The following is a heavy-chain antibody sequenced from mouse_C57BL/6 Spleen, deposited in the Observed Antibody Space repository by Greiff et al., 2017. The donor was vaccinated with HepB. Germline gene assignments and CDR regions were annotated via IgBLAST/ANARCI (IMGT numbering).Heavy chain of an antibody. Sequence: VQLQQSGAELVRPGTSVKMSCKASGYTFTNYWIGWAKQRPGHGLEWIGDIYPGGGYTNYNEKFKGKSILTADKSFSTAYMQFSSLTSEDSAIYYCARSPVVATRYFEVWGTGTTVAVSS. V-gene: IGHV1-63*01. CDR2: IYPGGGYT. CDR3: ARSPVVATRYFEV. D-gene: IGHD1-1*01. CDR1: GYTFTNYW. J-gene: IGHJ1*03.